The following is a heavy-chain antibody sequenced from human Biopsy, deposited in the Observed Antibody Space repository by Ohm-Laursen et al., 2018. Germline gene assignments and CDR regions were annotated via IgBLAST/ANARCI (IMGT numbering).Heavy chain of an antibody. CDR2: IISVHDIA. CDR3: ARTLVDCTSGTCYDVGDGMDV. CDR1: GGTSSNFA. V-gene: IGHV1-69*04. Sequence: GASVKVSCNASGGTSSNFAINWVRQAPGQGLEWMGRIISVHDIANYAQKFQGRVTITADKSTSTAYMELRNLRSEDTAVYYCARTLVDCTSGTCYDVGDGMDVWGQGTTVIVSS. J-gene: IGHJ6*02. D-gene: IGHD2-15*01.